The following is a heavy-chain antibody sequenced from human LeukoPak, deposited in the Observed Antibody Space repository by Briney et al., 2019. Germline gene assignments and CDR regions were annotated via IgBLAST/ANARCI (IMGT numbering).Heavy chain of an antibody. V-gene: IGHV1-3*01. CDR3: ARDIAAAVNYFDY. CDR1: GYTFTSYA. Sequence: ASVKVSCKASGYTFTSYAMHWVRQAPGQRLEWMGWINAGNGNTKYSQKFQGRVTITRDTSASTAYMELSSLRSEDTAVYYCARDIAAAVNYFDYWGQGTLVTVSS. CDR2: INAGNGNT. J-gene: IGHJ4*02. D-gene: IGHD6-13*01.